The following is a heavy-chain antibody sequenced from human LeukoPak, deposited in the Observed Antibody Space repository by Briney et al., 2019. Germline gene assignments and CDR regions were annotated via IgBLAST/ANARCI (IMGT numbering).Heavy chain of an antibody. V-gene: IGHV4-59*01. CDR1: GGSISSYY. Sequence: SETLSLTCTVSGGSISSYYWSWIRQPPGKGLEWIGYIYYSGSTNYNPSLKSRVTISVDTSKNQFSLKLSSVTAADTAVYYCARGKTQRDGYKLRGTLLDYWDQGTLVTVSS. CDR3: ARGKTQRDGYKLRGTLLDY. CDR2: IYYSGST. J-gene: IGHJ4*02. D-gene: IGHD5-24*01.